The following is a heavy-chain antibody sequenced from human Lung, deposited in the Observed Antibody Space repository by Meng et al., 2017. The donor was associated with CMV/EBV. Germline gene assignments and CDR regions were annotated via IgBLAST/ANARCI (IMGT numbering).Heavy chain of an antibody. CDR1: GYSFSSSSYH. CDR2: IYYREST. J-gene: IGHJ4*02. Sequence: SETLSLXXTVSGYSFSSSSYHWGWIRQPPGKGLEWIDHIYYRESTYYNPSIKSRVTMSVDTSKIQFTLKLSSVTAADTAICYCVRPLGGGSVVWGQGTWVNVAS. CDR3: VRPLGGGSVV. V-gene: IGHV4-39*01. D-gene: IGHD3-16*02.